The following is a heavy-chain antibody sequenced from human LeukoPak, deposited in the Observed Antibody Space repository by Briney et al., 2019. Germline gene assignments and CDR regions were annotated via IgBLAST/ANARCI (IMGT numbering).Heavy chain of an antibody. J-gene: IGHJ4*02. Sequence: GGSLRFSCAASGFTFSNFGMHWVRQAPGKGLEWVAYTSSDERNIKYADSVKGRFTISRDNSKRTLYLQMNGLRADDTAVYYCAKDGSWSYTDWGQGTLVTVSS. CDR3: AKDGSWSYTD. D-gene: IGHD3-10*01. V-gene: IGHV3-30*02. CDR2: TSSDERNI. CDR1: GFTFSNFG.